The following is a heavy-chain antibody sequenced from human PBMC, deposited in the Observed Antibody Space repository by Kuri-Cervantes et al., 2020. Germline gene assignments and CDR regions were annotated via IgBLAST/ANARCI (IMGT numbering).Heavy chain of an antibody. J-gene: IGHJ4*02. CDR2: INSDGSRT. D-gene: IGHD1-26*01. CDR3: ARDIGREGST. V-gene: IGHV3-74*01. CDR1: GVTFNNYW. Sequence: GESLKISCAASGVTFNNYWMHWVRQAPGKGLAWVSHINSDGSRTDYADSVRGRFTISRDNAKNTVFLQMNSLSAEDTAVYYCARDIGREGSTWGQGTLVTVSS.